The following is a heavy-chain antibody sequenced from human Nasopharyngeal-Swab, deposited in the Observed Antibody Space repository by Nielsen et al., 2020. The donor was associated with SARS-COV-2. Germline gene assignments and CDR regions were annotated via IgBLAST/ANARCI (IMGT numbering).Heavy chain of an antibody. J-gene: IGHJ3*02. V-gene: IGHV1-18*01. D-gene: IGHD6-19*01. CDR1: GYTFTSYG. CDR3: ARFSAGTSAFDI. CDR2: ISAYNGNT. Sequence: ASAKVSCKASGYTFTSYGISWVRQGPGQGLEWMGWISAYNGNTNYAQKLQGRVTMTTDTSTSTAYMELRSLRSDDTAVYYCARFSAGTSAFDIWGQGTMVTVSS.